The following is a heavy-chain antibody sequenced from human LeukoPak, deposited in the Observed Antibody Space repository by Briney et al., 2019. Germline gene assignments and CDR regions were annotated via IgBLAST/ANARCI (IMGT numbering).Heavy chain of an antibody. CDR2: ISAYNGNT. V-gene: IGHV1-18*01. CDR1: GGTFSSYA. CDR3: ARDRGYGDYVRWYFDY. J-gene: IGHJ4*02. D-gene: IGHD4-17*01. Sequence: ASVKVSCKASGGTFSSYAISWVRQAPGQGLEWMGWISAYNGNTNYAQKLQGRVTMTTDSSTSTAYMELRSLRSDDTAVYYCARDRGYGDYVRWYFDYWGQGTLVTVSS.